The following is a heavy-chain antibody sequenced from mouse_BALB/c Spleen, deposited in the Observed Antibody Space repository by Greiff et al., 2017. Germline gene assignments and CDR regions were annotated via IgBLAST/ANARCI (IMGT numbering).Heavy chain of an antibody. CDR2: IYPGDGDT. CDR1: GYTFTSYW. J-gene: IGHJ3*01. V-gene: IGHV1-87*01. D-gene: IGHD2-3*01. CDR3: ARSHDGYLFAY. Sequence: QVQLQQSGAELARPGASVKLSCKASGYTFTSYWMQWVKQRPGQGLEWIGAIYPGDGDTRYTQKFKGKATLTADKSSSTAYMQLSSLASEDSAVYYCARSHDGYLFAYWGQGTLVTVSA.